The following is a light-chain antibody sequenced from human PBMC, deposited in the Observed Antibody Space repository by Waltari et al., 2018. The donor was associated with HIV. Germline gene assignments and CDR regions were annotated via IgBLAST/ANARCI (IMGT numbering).Light chain of an antibody. V-gene: IGKV3-20*01. Sequence: EIVLTQSPGALSLSPGERATLSYRASQSVSSSHLAWYQQRPGQAPRLLMYGTSSRATGIPDRFSGSGSGTDFTLTISRLEPEDFAVYYCQQYGSSAPLTFGGGTKVEIK. J-gene: IGKJ4*01. CDR3: QQYGSSAPLT. CDR1: QSVSSSH. CDR2: GTS.